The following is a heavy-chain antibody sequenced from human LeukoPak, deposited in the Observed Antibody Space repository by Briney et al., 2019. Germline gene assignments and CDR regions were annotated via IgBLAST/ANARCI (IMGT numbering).Heavy chain of an antibody. CDR1: GFSVSNHY. J-gene: IGHJ5*02. CDR2: IWADGTT. D-gene: IGHD5-24*01. V-gene: IGHV3-66*02. CDR3: ARDGAGIESWVELDP. Sequence: GGSLRLSCAASGFSVSNHYMAWVRQAPGRRPEWVSFIWADGTTFYTDSVRGRFTVSRDQFKNTLYLQMSSLRPDDTALYYCARDGAGIESWVELDPWGQGTQVTVSA.